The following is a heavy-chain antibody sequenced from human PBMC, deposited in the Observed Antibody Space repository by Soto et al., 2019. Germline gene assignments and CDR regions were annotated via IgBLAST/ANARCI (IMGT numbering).Heavy chain of an antibody. V-gene: IGHV4-59*01. D-gene: IGHD3-9*01. CDR3: ARVYYDILTGYHTFDY. Sequence: PSETLSLTCTVSGGSISSYYWSWIRQPPGKGLGWIGYIYYSGSTNYNPSLKSRVTISVDTSKNQFSLKLSSVTAADTAVYYCARVYYDILTGYHTFDYWGQGTLVTVSS. J-gene: IGHJ4*02. CDR1: GGSISSYY. CDR2: IYYSGST.